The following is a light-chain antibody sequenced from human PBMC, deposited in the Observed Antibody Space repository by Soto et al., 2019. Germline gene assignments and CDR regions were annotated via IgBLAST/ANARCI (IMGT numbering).Light chain of an antibody. Sequence: DIQMTQSPSTLSASVGDRVTITCRASQSISTWLAWYQQKPGKAPKLLIYKASNLEGGVPSRFSGSGSGTEFTITNNSLQPDDFATYYCQQYNTYPLSFGGGTTVEIK. CDR1: QSISTW. V-gene: IGKV1-5*03. J-gene: IGKJ4*01. CDR3: QQYNTYPLS. CDR2: KAS.